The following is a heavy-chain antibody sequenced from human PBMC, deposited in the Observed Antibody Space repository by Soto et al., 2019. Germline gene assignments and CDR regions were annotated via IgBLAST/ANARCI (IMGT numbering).Heavy chain of an antibody. V-gene: IGHV1-69*01. J-gene: IGHJ5*02. Sequence: QVQLVQSGAEVKKPGSSVKVSCKASGGTFSSYAISWVRQAPGQGLEWMGGIIPSFGTANYAQKFQGRVRITADESTSTSYMELSSLRSEDTAVYYCAREDCSGGSCYSPWGQGTLVTVSS. CDR2: IIPSFGTA. CDR3: AREDCSGGSCYSP. D-gene: IGHD2-15*01. CDR1: GGTFSSYA.